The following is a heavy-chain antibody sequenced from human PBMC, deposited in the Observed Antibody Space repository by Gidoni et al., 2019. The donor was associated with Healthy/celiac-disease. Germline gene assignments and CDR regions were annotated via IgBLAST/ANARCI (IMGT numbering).Heavy chain of an antibody. V-gene: IGHV3-11*06. Sequence: QVQLVESGGGLVKPGGSLRLSCAASGFPFSDYYMSWIRQAPGKGLEWFSYISSSSSYTNYADSVKGRFTISRDNAKNSLYLQMNSLRAEDTAVYYCAREMYYYDSSELHAFDIWGQGTMVTVSS. CDR3: AREMYYYDSSELHAFDI. CDR1: GFPFSDYY. CDR2: ISSSSSYT. J-gene: IGHJ3*02. D-gene: IGHD3-22*01.